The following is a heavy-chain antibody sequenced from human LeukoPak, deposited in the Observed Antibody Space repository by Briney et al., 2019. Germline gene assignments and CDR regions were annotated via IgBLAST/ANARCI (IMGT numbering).Heavy chain of an antibody. Sequence: TSETLSLTCTVSGGSISGHYWTWIRQPPGKGLEWIGYIYDIGSTTYDPSLKSRVTISLDTSRNQFSLKLNSVTAADTAVYYCAKSNGYGLVDIWGQGTMVTVSS. J-gene: IGHJ3*02. CDR3: AKSNGYGLVDI. D-gene: IGHD3-10*01. CDR1: GGSISGHY. CDR2: IYDIGST. V-gene: IGHV4-59*11.